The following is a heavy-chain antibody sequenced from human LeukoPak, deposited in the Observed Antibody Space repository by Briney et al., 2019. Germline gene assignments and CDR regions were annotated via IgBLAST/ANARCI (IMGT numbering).Heavy chain of an antibody. CDR1: GFTFGSYW. D-gene: IGHD3-22*01. CDR2: IKQDGSEK. Sequence: QAGGSLRLSCAASGFTFGSYWMSWVRQAPGKGLEWVANIKQDGSEKNYVDSVKGRFTISRDNAKNSLYLQMNSLRVEDTAVYYCARGSFYYDSSGYADLDYWGQGTLVTVSS. V-gene: IGHV3-7*01. CDR3: ARGSFYYDSSGYADLDY. J-gene: IGHJ4*02.